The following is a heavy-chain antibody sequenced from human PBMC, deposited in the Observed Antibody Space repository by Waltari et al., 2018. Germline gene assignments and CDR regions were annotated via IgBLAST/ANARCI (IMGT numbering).Heavy chain of an antibody. V-gene: IGHV1-69*05. CDR1: GGTFSSYA. CDR2: IIPIFGTA. CDR3: ARDSSGTGRVLDY. Sequence: QVQLVQSGAEVKKPGSSVKVSCKASGGTFSSYALSWVRQAPGQGLEWMGGIIPIFGTANHAQKLQGRVTITTDESTSTAYMERSSLRSEDTAVYYCARDSSGTGRVLDYWGQGTLVTVSS. D-gene: IGHD3-22*01. J-gene: IGHJ4*02.